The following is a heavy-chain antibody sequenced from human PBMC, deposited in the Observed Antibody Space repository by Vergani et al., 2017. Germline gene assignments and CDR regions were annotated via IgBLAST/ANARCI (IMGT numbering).Heavy chain of an antibody. V-gene: IGHV3-7*03. CDR2: IKQDGSEK. J-gene: IGHJ3*02. CDR1: GFTFSSYW. Sequence: EVQLVESGGGLVQPGGSLRVSCAASGFTFSSYWMSWVRQAPGKGLEWVAHIKQDGSEKYYVDSVKGRFTISRDISKNTLFLHMNSLRPEDTAVYYCAKVGRSEVAGTFGAFDIWGQGTMVTVSS. D-gene: IGHD6-19*01. CDR3: AKVGRSEVAGTFGAFDI.